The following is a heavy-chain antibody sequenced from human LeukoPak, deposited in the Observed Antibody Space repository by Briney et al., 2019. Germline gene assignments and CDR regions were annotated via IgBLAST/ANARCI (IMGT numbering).Heavy chain of an antibody. CDR3: AKGPRALEHSTHRFDN. J-gene: IGHJ4*02. CDR1: GFTFSSNS. Sequence: GGSLRLSCTVSGFTFSSNSMSWVRQAPGKGLEGGSFIYSGGNTHYSDSVKGRFTISRDNSKNTLYLQMNSLRAEDTALYYCAKGPRALEHSTHRFDNWGQGTLVTVSS. D-gene: IGHD1/OR15-1a*01. V-gene: IGHV3-53*01. CDR2: IYSGGNT.